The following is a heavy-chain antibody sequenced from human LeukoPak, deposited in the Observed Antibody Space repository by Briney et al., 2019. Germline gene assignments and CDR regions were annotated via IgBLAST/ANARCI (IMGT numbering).Heavy chain of an antibody. CDR2: IYPGDSDT. CDR3: ARRGKYCSSTSCYFTV. J-gene: IGHJ4*02. Sequence: RGESLKISCKGSGYSFTTYWIGWVRQMPGKGLEWMGIIYPGDSDTRYSPSFQGQVTISADKSISTAYLQWSSLKASDTAMYYCARRGKYCSSTSCYFTVWGQGTLVTVSS. V-gene: IGHV5-51*01. D-gene: IGHD2-2*01. CDR1: GYSFTTYW.